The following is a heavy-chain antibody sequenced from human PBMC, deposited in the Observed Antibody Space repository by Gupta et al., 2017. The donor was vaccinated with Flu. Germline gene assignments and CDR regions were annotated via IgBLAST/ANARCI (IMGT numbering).Heavy chain of an antibody. CDR2: ISFDGRQK. D-gene: IGHD3-22*01. J-gene: IGHJ5*01. Sequence: QAQLVESGGGVVQPGTSLRLSCEGSGLSFRSFGMHWVRQAPGRGLEWLAVISFDGRQKYHGDSVQGRFSISRDNSKNTVYLQMNGLRPEDTSMYYCAKDRDALYFDLSGYSRNWLDSWGQGTLVTVSS. CDR1: GLSFRSFG. V-gene: IGHV3-30*18. CDR3: AKDRDALYFDLSGYSRNWLDS.